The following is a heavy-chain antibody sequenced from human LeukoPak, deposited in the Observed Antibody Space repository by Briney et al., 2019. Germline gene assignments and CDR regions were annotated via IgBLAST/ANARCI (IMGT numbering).Heavy chain of an antibody. CDR3: ARDQVRGVIQYYYYGMDV. Sequence: SQTLSLTCAISGDSVSSNSAAWNWIRQSPSRGLEWLGRTYYRSKWYNDYAVSVKSRITINPDTSKNQFSLQLNSVTPEDTAVYYCARDQVRGVIQYYYYGMDVWGQGTTVTVSS. J-gene: IGHJ6*02. V-gene: IGHV6-1*01. CDR1: GDSVSSNSAA. D-gene: IGHD3-10*01. CDR2: TYYRSKWYN.